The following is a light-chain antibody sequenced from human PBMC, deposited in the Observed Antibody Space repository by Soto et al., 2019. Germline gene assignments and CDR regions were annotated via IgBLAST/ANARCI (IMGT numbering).Light chain of an antibody. J-gene: IGKJ5*01. CDR2: RAS. V-gene: IGKV3-15*01. CDR3: QQDNNWPPIT. Sequence: EIVMTQSPATLSVSPGERVTLSCRASQSVSSKLAWYQHKPGQVPRLLIYRASTRATGIPARFSGSGSGTEFTLTISSLQSEDFAVYYCQQDNNWPPITFGQGTRLEIK. CDR1: QSVSSK.